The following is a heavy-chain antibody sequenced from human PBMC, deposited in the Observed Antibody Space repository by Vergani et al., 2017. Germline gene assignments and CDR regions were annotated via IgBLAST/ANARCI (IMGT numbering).Heavy chain of an antibody. D-gene: IGHD2-21*01. J-gene: IGHJ6*02. V-gene: IGHV3-15*07. Sequence: EVQLVESGGGIVKPWGSLRLSCVASGFSFRNAWMNWVRRTPGKGLEWVGRIKSTFDRGTTDYAAAVKGRFTISRDDSKNTLFLQMNGLKTEDIGVYYCTTDPRYCGDGSCYWLRDHHYYGMDVWGQGTTVTVS. CDR3: TTDPRYCGDGSCYWLRDHHYYGMDV. CDR2: IKSTFDRGTT. CDR1: GFSFRNAW.